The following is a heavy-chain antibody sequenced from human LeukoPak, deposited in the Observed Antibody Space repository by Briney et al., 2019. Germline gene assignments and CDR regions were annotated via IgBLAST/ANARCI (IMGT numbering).Heavy chain of an antibody. CDR2: IYTSGST. Sequence: SETLSLTCTVSGGSISNYYWSWIRQPAGKGLEWIGRIYTSGSTDYSPSLKSRVTISVDTSKNQLSLKLSSVTAADTAVYYCARDKGSHADSWGQGTLVTVSS. D-gene: IGHD1-26*01. V-gene: IGHV4-4*07. CDR1: GGSISNYY. J-gene: IGHJ4*02. CDR3: ARDKGSHADS.